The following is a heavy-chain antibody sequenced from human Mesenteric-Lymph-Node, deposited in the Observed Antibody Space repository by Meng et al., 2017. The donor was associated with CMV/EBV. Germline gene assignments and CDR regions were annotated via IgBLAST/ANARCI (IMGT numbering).Heavy chain of an antibody. Sequence: GGSLRLSCAASGFIFSSYSMNWVRQAPGKGLEWVSSISSSSSYIYYADSVKGRFTVSRDNSKNTLFLQMNSLRAEDTAIYYCAKASGNRAFDYWGQGMLVTVSS. J-gene: IGHJ4*02. CDR1: GFIFSSYS. CDR2: ISSSSSYI. V-gene: IGHV3-21*04. CDR3: AKASGNRAFDY. D-gene: IGHD4-23*01.